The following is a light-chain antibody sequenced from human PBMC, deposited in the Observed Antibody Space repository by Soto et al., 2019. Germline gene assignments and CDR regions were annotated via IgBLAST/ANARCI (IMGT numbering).Light chain of an antibody. J-gene: IGLJ2*01. CDR3: SSYTGSTTFVA. CDR1: SSDIGSYNL. CDR2: EAT. Sequence: QSALTQPASVSGSPGQSITISCTGTSSDIGSYNLVSWYQQHPGKAPQLIIYEATKRPSGVSSRFSGSKSANAASLTISELQGEDEADYYCSSYTGSTTFVAFGGWTKLTVL. V-gene: IGLV2-23*02.